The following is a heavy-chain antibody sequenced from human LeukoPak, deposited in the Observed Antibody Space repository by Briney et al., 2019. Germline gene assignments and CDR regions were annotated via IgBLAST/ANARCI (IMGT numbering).Heavy chain of an antibody. CDR2: ISGSGGST. Sequence: GGSLRLSCAASGFTFSSYAMSWVRQAPGKGLEWVSGISGSGGSTYYADSVKGRSTISRDNSKNTLYLQMNSLRAGDTAVYYCAKAMGATLFDYWGQGTLVTVSS. D-gene: IGHD1-26*01. J-gene: IGHJ4*02. V-gene: IGHV3-23*01. CDR1: GFTFSSYA. CDR3: AKAMGATLFDY.